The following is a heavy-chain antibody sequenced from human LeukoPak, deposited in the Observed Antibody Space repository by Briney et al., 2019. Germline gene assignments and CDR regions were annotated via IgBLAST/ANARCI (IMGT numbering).Heavy chain of an antibody. Sequence: GASVKVSCKASGYTFTSYYIHWVRQAPGQGLEWMGIINPSDGSTSYAQNFQGRVTMTRDTSTSTLYMELSSLRSEDTAVYFCARVAYYDSSAYSFDYWGQGTPVTVSS. J-gene: IGHJ4*02. CDR2: INPSDGST. CDR3: ARVAYYDSSAYSFDY. D-gene: IGHD3-22*01. V-gene: IGHV1-46*01. CDR1: GYTFTSYY.